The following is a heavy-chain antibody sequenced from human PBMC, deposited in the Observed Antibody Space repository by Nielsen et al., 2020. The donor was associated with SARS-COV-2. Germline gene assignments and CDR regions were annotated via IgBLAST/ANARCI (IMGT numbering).Heavy chain of an antibody. V-gene: IGHV1-69*02. D-gene: IGHD3-22*01. CDR1: GGTFSSYT. J-gene: IGHJ4*02. Sequence: SVKVSCKASGGTFSSYTISWVRQAPGQGLEWMGRIIPILGIANYAQKFQGRVTMTRDTSTSTVYMELSSLRSEDTAVYYCARRVYDSSGSEYYFDYWGQGTLVTVSS. CDR3: ARRVYDSSGSEYYFDY. CDR2: IIPILGIA.